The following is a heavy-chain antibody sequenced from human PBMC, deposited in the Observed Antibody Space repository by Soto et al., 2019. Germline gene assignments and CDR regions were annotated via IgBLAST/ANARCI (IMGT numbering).Heavy chain of an antibody. CDR3: AKVMIGDYYGMDV. CDR2: ISGSGGST. CDR1: GFTFSSYA. D-gene: IGHD3-22*01. V-gene: IGHV3-23*01. Sequence: EVQPLESGGGLVQPGGSLRLSCAASGFTFSSYAMSWVRQAPGKGLEWVSAISGSGGSTYYADSVKGRFTISRDNSKNTLYLQMNSLRAEDTAVYYCAKVMIGDYYGMDVWGQGTTVTVSS. J-gene: IGHJ6*02.